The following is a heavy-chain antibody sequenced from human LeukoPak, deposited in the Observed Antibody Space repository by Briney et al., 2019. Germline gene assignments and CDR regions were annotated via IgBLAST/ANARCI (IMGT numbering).Heavy chain of an antibody. CDR1: GFTFSDYY. CDR2: ISSSGSTI. Sequence: PGGSLRLSCAASGFTFSDYYMSWIRQAPGKGLEWVSYISSSGSTIYYADSVKGRFTISRDNAKNSLYLQMNSLRAEDTAVYYCARVTTVGWQPHYGMDVWGQGTTVTVSS. V-gene: IGHV3-11*01. CDR3: ARVTTVGWQPHYGMDV. D-gene: IGHD4-23*01. J-gene: IGHJ6*02.